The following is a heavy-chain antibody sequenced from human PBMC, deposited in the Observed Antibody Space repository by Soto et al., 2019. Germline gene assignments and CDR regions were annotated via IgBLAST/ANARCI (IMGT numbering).Heavy chain of an antibody. V-gene: IGHV4-61*01. D-gene: IGHD4-17*01. CDR2: VYYTGTT. J-gene: IGHJ3*01. CDR3: ARTGSTYGADAFDV. Sequence: SETLSLTCTVTGGSVTNGKYYWTWIRQSPGKGLEWIGFVYYTGTTTYNPSLKSRVTISLDPSKSQFSLTMTSVTAADAAVFYCARTGSTYGADAFDVWGQGTRVTVSS. CDR1: GGSVTNGKYY.